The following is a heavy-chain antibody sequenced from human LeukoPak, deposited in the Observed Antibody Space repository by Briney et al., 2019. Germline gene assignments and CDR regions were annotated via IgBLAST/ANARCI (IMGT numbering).Heavy chain of an antibody. V-gene: IGHV3-21*01. CDR2: IGSRTTYI. J-gene: IGHJ6*03. Sequence: GGSLRLSCAASGFTFSSYSMNWVRQAPGKGLEWVSSIGSRTTYIYYADSVKGRFTISRDNAKNSLYLQMNSLRDEDTAVYYCAGDQQYYYYYMDVWGKGTTVSVSS. CDR3: AGDQQYYYYYMDV. CDR1: GFTFSSYS.